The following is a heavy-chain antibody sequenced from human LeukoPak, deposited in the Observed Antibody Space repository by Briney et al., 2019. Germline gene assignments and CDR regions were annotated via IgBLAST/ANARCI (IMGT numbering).Heavy chain of an antibody. D-gene: IGHD1-1*01. CDR2: ISSNGGST. J-gene: IGHJ6*02. CDR3: ARAVGNWSPRRYYYYGMDV. CDR1: GFTFSSYA. Sequence: GGSLRLSCAASGFTFSSYAMHWVRQAPGKGLEYVSAISSNGGSTYYADSVKGRFTISRDNSKNTLYLQMGSLRAEDMAVYYCARAVGNWSPRRYYYYGMDVWGQGTTVTVSS. V-gene: IGHV3-64*02.